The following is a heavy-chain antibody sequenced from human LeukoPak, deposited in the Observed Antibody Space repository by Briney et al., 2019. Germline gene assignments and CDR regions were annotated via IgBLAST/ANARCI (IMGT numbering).Heavy chain of an antibody. CDR2: TYYRSKWYN. Sequence: SQTLSLTCAISGDSVSSNSAAWNWIRQSPSRGLEWLGRTYYRSKWYNDYAVSVKSRITINPDTSKNQFSLQLNSVTPEDTAVYYCARGSLYSSGYHYPRLLDYWGQGTLVTVSS. CDR1: GDSVSSNSAA. J-gene: IGHJ4*02. D-gene: IGHD3-22*01. CDR3: ARGSLYSSGYHYPRLLDY. V-gene: IGHV6-1*01.